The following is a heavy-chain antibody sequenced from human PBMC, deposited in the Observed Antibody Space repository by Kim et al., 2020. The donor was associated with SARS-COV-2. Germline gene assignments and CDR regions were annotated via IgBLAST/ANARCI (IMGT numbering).Heavy chain of an antibody. J-gene: IGHJ4*02. V-gene: IGHV5-10-1*01. CDR2: IDPSDSYT. D-gene: IGHD3-22*01. CDR1: GYSFTSYW. Sequence: GESLKISCKGSGYSFTSYWISWVRQMPGKGLEWMGRIDPSDSYTNYSPSFQGHVTISADKSISTAYLQWSSLKASDTAMYYCARGDYDSSGYSEYYFDYWGQGTLVTVSS. CDR3: ARGDYDSSGYSEYYFDY.